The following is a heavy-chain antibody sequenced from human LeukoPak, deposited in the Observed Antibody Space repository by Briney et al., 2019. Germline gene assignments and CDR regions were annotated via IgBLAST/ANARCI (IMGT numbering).Heavy chain of an antibody. CDR1: GFTLNYAW. CDR3: TTDRYYDNSELQFQH. J-gene: IGHJ1*01. V-gene: IGHV3-15*01. Sequence: GGSLRLSCAASGFTLNYAWMSWVRQAPGKGLEWLGRIKRETDGGTIDYAAPVKGRFTISRDDSRNTLYLQMDSLKIEDTAVYYCTTDRYYDNSELQFQHWGQGTLVTVSS. CDR2: IKRETDGGTI. D-gene: IGHD3-22*01.